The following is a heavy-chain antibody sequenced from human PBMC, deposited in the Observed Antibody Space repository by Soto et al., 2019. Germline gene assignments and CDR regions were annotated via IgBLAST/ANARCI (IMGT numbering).Heavy chain of an antibody. V-gene: IGHV3-23*01. Sequence: EVQLLESGGGLVQPRGSLRLSCADSGFTFNNYAMSWVRQAPDKGLEWDSAISGRGGSTYYADSVKGRFTISRDNSKNTLFLQMNSLRAEDTAVYYCAKDSTVTTSLYSYYYGLDVWGQGTTVTVSS. D-gene: IGHD4-17*01. CDR1: GFTFNNYA. CDR3: AKDSTVTTSLYSYYYGLDV. CDR2: ISGRGGST. J-gene: IGHJ6*02.